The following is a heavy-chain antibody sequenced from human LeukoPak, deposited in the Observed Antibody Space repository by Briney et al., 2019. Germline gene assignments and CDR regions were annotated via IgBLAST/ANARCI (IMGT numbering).Heavy chain of an antibody. CDR3: ARTVTSFDY. CDR1: GGSISSYY. Sequence: SETLSLTCTVSGGSISSYYWRWIRQPPGKGLEWIGYIYYSGSTNYNPSLKSRVTISEDTSKNQFSLKLSSVTAADTAVYYCARTVTSFDYWGQGTLVTVSS. V-gene: IGHV4-59*01. D-gene: IGHD4-17*01. J-gene: IGHJ4*02. CDR2: IYYSGST.